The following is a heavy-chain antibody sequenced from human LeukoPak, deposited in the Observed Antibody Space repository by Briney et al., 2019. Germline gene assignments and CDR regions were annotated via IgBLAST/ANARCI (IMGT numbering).Heavy chain of an antibody. CDR1: GFIFSSCW. D-gene: IGHD3-10*01. J-gene: IGHJ4*02. CDR2: IKPDGSEK. V-gene: IGHV3-7*01. Sequence: PGGSLRLSCAASGFIFSSCWMSWVRQSPGKGLEWVANIKPDGSEKYYVDSVKGRFTIPRDNAKNALYLEMNSLRVGDTAVYYCARERMYSGSGSTYPYYDYWGQGTLVTVSS. CDR3: ARERMYSGSGSTYPYYDY.